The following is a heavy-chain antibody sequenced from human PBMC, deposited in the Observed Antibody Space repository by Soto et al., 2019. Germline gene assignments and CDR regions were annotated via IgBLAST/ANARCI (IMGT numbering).Heavy chain of an antibody. CDR1: GFPFISYE. D-gene: IGHD2-2*01. CDR3: ARDQDCSTTSCFAGNAFDI. Sequence: PGGSLRRSCAPSGFPFISYEMNWVRQSPGKGLEWVSYISSSSTSIFYADSVKGRFTISRDNAKNSLYLQMNSLRAEDTAVYFCARDQDCSTTSCFAGNAFDIWGRGTMVTV. J-gene: IGHJ3*02. CDR2: ISSSSTSI. V-gene: IGHV3-48*03.